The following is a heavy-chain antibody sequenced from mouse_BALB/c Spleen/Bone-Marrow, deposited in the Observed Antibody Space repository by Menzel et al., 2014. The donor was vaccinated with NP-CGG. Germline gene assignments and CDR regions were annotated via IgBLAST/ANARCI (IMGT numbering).Heavy chain of an antibody. CDR1: GYSFTGYN. Sequence: EVQLHESGPDLEKPGASVKISCKASGYSFTGYNMNWVKQSNGKSLEWIGNIDPYSGTTNYNQKFKGKATLTVDKSSSTAYMQLKSLTSEDSAVYYCARYGNYFDYWGQGTTLTVSS. CDR3: ARYGNYFDY. CDR2: IDPYSGTT. V-gene: IGHV1-39*01. D-gene: IGHD2-1*01. J-gene: IGHJ2*01.